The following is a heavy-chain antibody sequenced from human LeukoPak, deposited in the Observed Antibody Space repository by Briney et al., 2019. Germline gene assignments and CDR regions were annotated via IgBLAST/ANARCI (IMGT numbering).Heavy chain of an antibody. D-gene: IGHD3-22*01. CDR1: GYSFTTYW. J-gene: IGHJ4*02. CDR3: ARGYYYDSSGYYYGGYYFDY. CDR2: IYPGDSDT. V-gene: IGHV5-51*01. Sequence: GESLKISCKGSGYSFTTYWIGWVRQMPGKGLEWMGIIYPGDSDTRYSPSFQGQVTISADKSISTAYLQWSSLKASDTAMYYCARGYYYDSSGYYYGGYYFDYWGQGTLVTVSS.